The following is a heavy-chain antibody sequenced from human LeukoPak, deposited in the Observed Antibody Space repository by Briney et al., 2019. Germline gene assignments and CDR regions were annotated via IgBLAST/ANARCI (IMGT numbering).Heavy chain of an antibody. D-gene: IGHD6-19*01. CDR2: IKEDGSEK. CDR3: ARAIAVAGTVPGY. J-gene: IGHJ4*02. CDR1: GFTFSNYW. V-gene: IGHV3-7*02. Sequence: PGGSLRLSCAASGFTFSNYWMSWVRQAPGKGLEWLANIKEDGSEKDYVDSVKGRFTISRDNAKNSLYLQMNSLRAEDTAVYYCARAIAVAGTVPGYWGQGTLVTVSS.